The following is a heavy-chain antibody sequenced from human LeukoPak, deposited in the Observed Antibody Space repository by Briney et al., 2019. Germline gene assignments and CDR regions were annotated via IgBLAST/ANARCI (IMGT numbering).Heavy chain of an antibody. Sequence: GGSLRLSCAASGFTFSSYGMIWVRQAPGRGLEWVSGISGSDGSTYYADSVKGRFTISRDNSKNTLYLQMNSLRAEDTAVYYCAKGAPPLRYFDWSYFDYWGQGTLVTVSS. CDR2: ISGSDGST. V-gene: IGHV3-23*01. CDR1: GFTFSSYG. CDR3: AKGAPPLRYFDWSYFDY. J-gene: IGHJ4*02. D-gene: IGHD3-9*01.